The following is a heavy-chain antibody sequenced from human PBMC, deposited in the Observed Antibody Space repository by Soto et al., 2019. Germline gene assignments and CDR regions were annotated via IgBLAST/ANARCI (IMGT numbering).Heavy chain of an antibody. CDR2: ISSYNGDT. CDR3: AREGVAPYYYYGMDV. J-gene: IGHJ6*02. Sequence: GAAVKVSCKAPCYTFTRSGISLCRHAPGQGPEWMGWISSYNGDTNYAQTFQGRVTMTTDTSTSTAYMELRSLRSDDTAVYYCAREGVAPYYYYGMDVWGQGTPVTVSS. V-gene: IGHV1-18*01. CDR1: CYTFTRSG. D-gene: IGHD5-12*01.